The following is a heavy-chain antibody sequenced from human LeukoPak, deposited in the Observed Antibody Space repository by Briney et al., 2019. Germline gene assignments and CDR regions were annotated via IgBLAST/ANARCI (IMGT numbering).Heavy chain of an antibody. J-gene: IGHJ4*02. D-gene: IGHD5-18*01. Sequence: ASVKVSCKSAAYTFTSCGISWVRQRPGQGLEWMGWTIVYSGSTNYSQKLQGRVTMTTDTSTGTAYMELRSLRSDDTAVYYCARCGRDTAMALGFDYWGQGTLVTVSS. V-gene: IGHV1-18*01. CDR3: ARCGRDTAMALGFDY. CDR1: AYTFTSCG. CDR2: TIVYSGST.